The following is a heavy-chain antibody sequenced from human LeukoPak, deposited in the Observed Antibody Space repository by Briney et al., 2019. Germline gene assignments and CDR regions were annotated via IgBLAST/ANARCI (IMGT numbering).Heavy chain of an antibody. CDR3: AKLASGNYYGSGSYLDY. Sequence: PGGSLRLSCAASGFTFSSYGMSWVRQAPGKGLEWVSAISGSGGSTYYADSVKGRFTISRDNSKNTLYLQMNSLRAEDTAVYYCAKLASGNYYGSGSYLDYWGQGTLVTVSS. CDR2: ISGSGGST. J-gene: IGHJ4*02. CDR1: GFTFSSYG. V-gene: IGHV3-23*01. D-gene: IGHD3-10*01.